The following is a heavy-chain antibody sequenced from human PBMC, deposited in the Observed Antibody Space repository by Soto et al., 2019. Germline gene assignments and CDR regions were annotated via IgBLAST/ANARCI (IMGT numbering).Heavy chain of an antibody. CDR2: INHSGST. CDR3: ARASLLGYCSSTSCYGRYYYYGMDV. V-gene: IGHV4-34*01. Sequence: SETLSLTCAVYGGSFSGYYWSWIRQPPGKGLEWIGEINHSGSTNYNPSLKSRVTISVDTSKNQFSLKLSSVTAADTAVYYCARASLLGYCSSTSCYGRYYYYGMDVWGQGTTVTVSS. D-gene: IGHD2-2*01. CDR1: GGSFSGYY. J-gene: IGHJ6*02.